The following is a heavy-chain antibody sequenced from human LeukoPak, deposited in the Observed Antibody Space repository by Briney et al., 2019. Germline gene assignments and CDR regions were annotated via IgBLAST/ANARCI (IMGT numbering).Heavy chain of an antibody. D-gene: IGHD4-23*01. V-gene: IGHV3-23*01. Sequence: GGSLRLSCTASGFTFSSYAMNWVRQAPGKGLEWVSGIGAGGTFTYYADSVKGRFTISRGNSRNTLYLQMNSLRADDTAVYYCAKLVTHFDYWGQGTLVTVSS. J-gene: IGHJ4*02. CDR1: GFTFSSYA. CDR2: IGAGGTFT. CDR3: AKLVTHFDY.